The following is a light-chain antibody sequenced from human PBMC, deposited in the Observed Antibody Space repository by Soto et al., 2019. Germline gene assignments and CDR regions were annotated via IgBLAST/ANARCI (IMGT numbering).Light chain of an antibody. CDR3: SSFTSKSTLI. J-gene: IGLJ2*01. CDR1: IRDVGAYNL. V-gene: IGLV2-14*01. CDR2: EVR. Sequence: QSVLTQPASVSGSPGQSITISCAGTIRDVGAYNLVSWYQQYPGRAPQLLLYEVRNRPSGISFRFSGFKSGNTASLTISGLQAEDEADYYCSSFTSKSTLIFGGGTKLTVL.